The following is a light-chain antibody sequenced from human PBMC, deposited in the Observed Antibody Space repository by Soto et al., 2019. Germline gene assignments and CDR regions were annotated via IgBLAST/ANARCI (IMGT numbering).Light chain of an antibody. CDR1: SSDVGGYDY. CDR2: DVS. V-gene: IGLV2-14*03. Sequence: QSALTQPASVSRSPGQSITISCTGTSSDVGGYDYVSWYQQHPGKAPKLMIFDVSNRPSGVSNRFSGSKSGNTASLTISGLQAEDEADYYCSSYTRSTTWVFGGGTKLTVL. CDR3: SSYTRSTTWV. J-gene: IGLJ3*02.